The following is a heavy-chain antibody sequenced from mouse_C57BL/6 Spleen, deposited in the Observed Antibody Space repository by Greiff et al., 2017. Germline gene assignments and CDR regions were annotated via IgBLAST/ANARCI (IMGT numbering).Heavy chain of an antibody. CDR1: GYAFSSYW. CDR3: ARSPYYYGSSLYAMDY. V-gene: IGHV1-80*01. D-gene: IGHD1-1*01. Sequence: QVQLQQSGAELVKPGASVKISCKASGYAFSSYWMNWVKQRPGKGLEWIGQIYPGDGDTNYNGKFKGKATLTADKSSSTAYMQLSSLTSEDSAVYFCARSPYYYGSSLYAMDYWGQGTSVTVSS. J-gene: IGHJ4*01. CDR2: IYPGDGDT.